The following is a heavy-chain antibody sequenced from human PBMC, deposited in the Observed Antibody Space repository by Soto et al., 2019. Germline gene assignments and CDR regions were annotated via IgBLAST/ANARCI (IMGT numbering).Heavy chain of an antibody. D-gene: IGHD6-19*01. V-gene: IGHV3-64D*06. J-gene: IGHJ3*02. CDR2: ISSNGGTT. CDR3: ASGLGSSGWYSPWDAFDI. Sequence: GGSLRLSCSASGFTFSSYSMHWVRQAPGKGLEHVSVISSNGGTTYYADSVKGRSTISRDNSKYTRYLQLSSLRAEDTAVYYCASGLGSSGWYSPWDAFDIWGERTLVTVSS. CDR1: GFTFSSYS.